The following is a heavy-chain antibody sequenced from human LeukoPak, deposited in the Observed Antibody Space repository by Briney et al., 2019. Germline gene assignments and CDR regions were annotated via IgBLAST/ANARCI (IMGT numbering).Heavy chain of an antibody. CDR3: AKDRWQLSPDYYYYMDV. Sequence: GGSLRLSCAASGFTFSSYAMSWVRQAPGKGLEWVSSISGSGGSTYYADSAKGRFTISRDNSKNTLYLQMNSLRAEDTAIYYCAKDRWQLSPDYYYYMDVWGKGTTVTVFS. J-gene: IGHJ6*03. CDR2: ISGSGGST. CDR1: GFTFSSYA. D-gene: IGHD3-16*02. V-gene: IGHV3-23*01.